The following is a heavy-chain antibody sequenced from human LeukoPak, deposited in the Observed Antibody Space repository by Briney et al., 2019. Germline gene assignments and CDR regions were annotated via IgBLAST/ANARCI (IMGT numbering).Heavy chain of an antibody. Sequence: GGSLRLSCAASGFTFSSYGMHWVRQAPGKGLEWVAVISYDGSNKYYADSVKGRFTISRDNSKNTLYLQMNSLRAEDTAVYYCAKAVGIVGATYYFDYWGQGTLDTVSS. CDR3: AKAVGIVGATYYFDY. V-gene: IGHV3-30*18. D-gene: IGHD1-26*01. J-gene: IGHJ4*02. CDR1: GFTFSSYG. CDR2: ISYDGSNK.